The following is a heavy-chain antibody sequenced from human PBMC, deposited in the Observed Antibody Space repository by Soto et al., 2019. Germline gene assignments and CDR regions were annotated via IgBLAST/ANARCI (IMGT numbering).Heavy chain of an antibody. CDR1: GGTFSSYT. V-gene: IGHV1-69*02. J-gene: IGHJ4*02. Sequence: QVQLVQSGAEVKKPGSSVKVSYKASGGTFSSYTISWVRQAPGQGLEWMGRIIPILGIANYAQKFQGRVTLTAAKATRTAYRELSSLRSEDAAVYDWARGAGGYNPFDYWGQGTLVTVSS. D-gene: IGHD5-12*01. CDR3: ARGAGGYNPFDY. CDR2: IIPILGIA.